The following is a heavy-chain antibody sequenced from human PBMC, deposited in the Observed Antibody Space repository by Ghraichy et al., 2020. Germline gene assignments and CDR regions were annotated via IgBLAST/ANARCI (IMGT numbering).Heavy chain of an antibody. CDR3: ARERVTWRGTHRGMDV. CDR1: GGSISSGDYY. V-gene: IGHV4-30-4*01. Sequence: SETLSLTCTVSGGSISSGDYYWSWIRQPPGKGLEWIGYTYYSGNTYYNPSLKSRVTISVDTSKNQFSLKLTSVTAADTAVYYCARERVTWRGTHRGMDVWGEGSTVTVSS. CDR2: TYYSGNT. J-gene: IGHJ6*01. D-gene: IGHD3-3*01.